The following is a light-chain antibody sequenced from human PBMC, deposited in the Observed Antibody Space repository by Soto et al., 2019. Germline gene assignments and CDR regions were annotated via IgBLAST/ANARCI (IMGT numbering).Light chain of an antibody. CDR3: SSYAGNNNLI. Sequence: QSVLTQPPSASGSPGQSVTISCTGTSSDVGSYNFVSWYQQHPGKAPKLLIYEVSKRPSGVPDRFSASTSGNTASLTVSGLQAEDAADYYCSSYAGNNNLIFGGGTKVTVL. CDR1: SSDVGSYNF. V-gene: IGLV2-8*01. J-gene: IGLJ2*01. CDR2: EVS.